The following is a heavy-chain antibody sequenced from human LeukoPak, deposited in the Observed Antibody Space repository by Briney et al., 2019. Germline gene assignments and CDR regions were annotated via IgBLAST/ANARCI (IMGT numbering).Heavy chain of an antibody. V-gene: IGHV4-61*03. D-gene: IGHD4-17*01. CDR1: GGSISSGGYY. Sequence: PSETLSLTCTVSGGSISSGGYYWSWIRQHPGKGLEWIGYVYYTGSTTYSPSLRTRVTISVDTSKKHFSLKLTSVTAADTAVYYCARSTDYGDYRYFDLWGRGTLVTVSS. J-gene: IGHJ2*01. CDR2: VYYTGST. CDR3: ARSTDYGDYRYFDL.